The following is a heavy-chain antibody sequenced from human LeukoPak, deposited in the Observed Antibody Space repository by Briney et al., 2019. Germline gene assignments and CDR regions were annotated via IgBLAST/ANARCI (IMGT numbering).Heavy chain of an antibody. V-gene: IGHV3-11*01. D-gene: IGHD2-2*01. J-gene: IGHJ4*02. CDR3: ARDRGDIVVVTAAGVDY. CDR2: ISSSGSTI. Sequence: PGGSLRLSCAASGFTFRDYYMSWIRQAPGKGLEWVSYISSSGSTIYYADSVKGRFTISRDNAKNSLYLQMNSLRAEDTAVYYCARDRGDIVVVTAAGVDYWGQGTLVTVYS. CDR1: GFTFRDYY.